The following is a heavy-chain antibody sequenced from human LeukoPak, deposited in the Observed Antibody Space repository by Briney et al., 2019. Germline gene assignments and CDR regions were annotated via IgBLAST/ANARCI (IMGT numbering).Heavy chain of an antibody. D-gene: IGHD1-26*01. CDR1: GFTFSSYS. V-gene: IGHV3-48*02. CDR3: ASSGSYRFDY. J-gene: IGHJ4*02. CDR2: ITASGTAM. Sequence: GGSLRLSCAASGFTFSSYSMNWVRQAPGKGLEWVSHITASGTAMFYADSVKGRFTISRDNAKNSLYLQMNSLRDEDTAVYYCASSGSYRFDYWDQGTLVTVSS.